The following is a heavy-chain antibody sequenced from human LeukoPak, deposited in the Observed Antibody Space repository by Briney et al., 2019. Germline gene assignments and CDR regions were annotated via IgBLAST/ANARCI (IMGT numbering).Heavy chain of an antibody. V-gene: IGHV3-53*01. CDR2: IYNTGGT. CDR3: ATEGDTDDAFDT. Sequence: TGGSLRVSCEASGFTVSRNYMNWVRQAPGKGLEWVSLIYNTGGTYYADSVKGRFTISRDKSKNTLFLQMNSLRVDDTAVYYCATEGDTDDAFDTWGQGTMVTVSS. J-gene: IGHJ3*02. CDR1: GFTVSRNY. D-gene: IGHD2-21*01.